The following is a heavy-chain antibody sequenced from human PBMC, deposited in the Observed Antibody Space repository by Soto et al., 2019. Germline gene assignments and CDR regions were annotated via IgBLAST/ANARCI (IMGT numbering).Heavy chain of an antibody. D-gene: IGHD2-8*02. CDR3: VRDSHWSWRD. CDR1: GFTFSTSW. V-gene: IGHV3-7*05. J-gene: IGHJ4*02. CDR2: IWPDGSKN. Sequence: EVQLVESGGGLVQPGGSLRLSCAASGFTFSTSWMAWVRQAPGRGLEWVANIWPDGSKNYYVDSVKGRFTISRDNAKNSVYLQVNSLRADDTSVYYCVRDSHWSWRDWGQGTLVTVSS.